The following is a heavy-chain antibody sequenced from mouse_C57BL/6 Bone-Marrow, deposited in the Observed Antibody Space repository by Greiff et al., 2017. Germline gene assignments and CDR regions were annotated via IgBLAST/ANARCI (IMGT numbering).Heavy chain of an antibody. CDR1: GYTFTSYW. J-gene: IGHJ4*01. CDR2: IDPSDSET. V-gene: IGHV1-52*01. CDR3: ARQSILRLDY. Sequence: VKLQQPGAELVRPGSSVKLSCKASGYTFTSYWMHWVKQRPIQGLEWIGNIDPSDSETHYNQKFKDKATLTVDKSSSTAYMQLSSLTSEDSAVYYCARQSILRLDYWGQGTSVTVSS.